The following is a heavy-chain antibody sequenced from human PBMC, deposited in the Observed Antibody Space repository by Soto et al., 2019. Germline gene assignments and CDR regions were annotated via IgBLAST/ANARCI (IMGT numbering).Heavy chain of an antibody. CDR1: GGTFSSYA. CDR2: IIPIFGTA. D-gene: IGHD2-21*02. Sequence: GASVKVSCKASGGTFSSYAISWVRQAPGQGLEWMGGIIPIFGTANYAQKFQGRVTITADESTSTAYMELSSLRSEDTAVYYCAMVVTAHYYYYYGMDVWGQGTTVTVSS. V-gene: IGHV1-69*13. CDR3: AMVVTAHYYYYYGMDV. J-gene: IGHJ6*02.